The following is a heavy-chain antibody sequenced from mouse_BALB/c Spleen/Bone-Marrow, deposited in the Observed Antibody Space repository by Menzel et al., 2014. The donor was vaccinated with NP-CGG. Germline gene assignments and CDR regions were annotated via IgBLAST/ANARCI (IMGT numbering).Heavy chain of an antibody. CDR1: GYTFTDTW. J-gene: IGHJ2*01. Sequence: VTLVESGPELAKPGASVKMSCKASGYTFTDTWIHWIKQRPGQGLEWIGYINPSTGYAEYNQNFKDKATLTVDKSSSTAYMQLSSLTSEDSAVYYCARDYWGQGTTLAVSS. V-gene: IGHV1-7*01. CDR3: ARDY. CDR2: INPSTGYA.